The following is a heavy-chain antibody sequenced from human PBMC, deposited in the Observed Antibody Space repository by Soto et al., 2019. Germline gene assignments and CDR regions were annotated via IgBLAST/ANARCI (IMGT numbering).Heavy chain of an antibody. D-gene: IGHD3-22*01. CDR1: GFTFSSYA. V-gene: IGHV3-30-3*01. J-gene: IGHJ3*02. Sequence: QVQLVESGGGVVQPGRSLRLSCAASGFTFSSYAMHWVRQAPGKGLAWVAVISYDGSNKYYADSVKGRLTISRDNSKNPLSMQMNSLRSEDTAVYYCARVRDAMIVVGHLDIWGQGTMVTVSS. CDR2: ISYDGSNK. CDR3: ARVRDAMIVVGHLDI.